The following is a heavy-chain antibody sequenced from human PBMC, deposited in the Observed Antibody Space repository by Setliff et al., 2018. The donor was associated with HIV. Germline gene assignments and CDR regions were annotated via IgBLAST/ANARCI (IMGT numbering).Heavy chain of an antibody. Sequence: TLSLTCTVSGGSINNYCCSWIRQPPGKALEWLAVIYWDDYKHYSPSLKNRLTVTKDNSKNQVVLTMTNMDPVDTATYFCVHALGSRSRYFGYWGQGILVTVSS. CDR3: VHALGSRSRYFGY. CDR2: IYWDDYK. V-gene: IGHV2-5*08. D-gene: IGHD3-10*01. J-gene: IGHJ4*02. CDR1: GGSINNYC.